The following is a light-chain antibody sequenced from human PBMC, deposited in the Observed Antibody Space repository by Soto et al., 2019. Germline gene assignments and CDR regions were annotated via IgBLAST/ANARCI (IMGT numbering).Light chain of an antibody. CDR2: WAS. CDR3: QQYYSTPPMYT. J-gene: IGKJ2*01. Sequence: DIVMTQSPDSLAVSLGERATINCKSSQSVLYSSNNKNYLAWYQLKPGQPPKLLIYWASTRESGVPDRFSGSGSGTDFTLTISSLQAEDVAVYYCQQYYSTPPMYTFGQGTKLEIK. V-gene: IGKV4-1*01. CDR1: QSVLYSSNNKNY.